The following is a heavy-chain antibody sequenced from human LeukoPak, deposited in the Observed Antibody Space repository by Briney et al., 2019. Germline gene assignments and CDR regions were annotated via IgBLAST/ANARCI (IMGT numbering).Heavy chain of an antibody. D-gene: IGHD6-19*01. CDR1: GFTVSSNY. J-gene: IGHJ4*02. CDR3: ARDGYSSGRLLIDY. CDR2: IYSGGST. V-gene: IGHV3-66*01. Sequence: GGSLRLSCAASGFTVSSNYMSWVRQAPGKGLEWVSVIYSGGSTYYADSVQGRFTISRDDSKNTLYLQMNSLRAEDTAMYYCARDGYSSGRLLIDYWGQGTLVTVSS.